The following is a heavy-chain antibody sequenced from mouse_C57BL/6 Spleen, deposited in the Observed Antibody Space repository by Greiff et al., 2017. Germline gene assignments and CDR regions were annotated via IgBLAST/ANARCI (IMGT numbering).Heavy chain of an antibody. CDR1: VYTFTDHT. V-gene: IGHV1-78*01. J-gene: IGHJ1*03. CDR3: ARTTVVADWYFDV. D-gene: IGHD1-1*01. CDR2: IYPRDGST. Sequence: VQLQQSDAELVKPGASVKISCKVSVYTFTDHTIHWMKQRPEQGLAWIGYIYPRDGSTKYNEKFKGKATLTADKSSSTAYMQLNSLTSEDSAVYFCARTTVVADWYFDVWGTGTTVTVSS.